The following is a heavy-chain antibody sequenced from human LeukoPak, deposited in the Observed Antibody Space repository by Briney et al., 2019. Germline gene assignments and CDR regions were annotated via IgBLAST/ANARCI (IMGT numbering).Heavy chain of an antibody. CDR3: ASLPGYCSSTSCPFDY. J-gene: IGHJ4*02. V-gene: IGHV1-69*01. CDR2: IIPIFGTA. Sequence: ASVKVSCKASGGTFSSYAISWVRQAPGQGLEWMGGIIPIFGTANYAQKFQGRVTITADESTSTAYMELSSLRSEDTAVYYCASLPGYCSSTSCPFDYWGQGTLVTVS. D-gene: IGHD2-2*01. CDR1: GGTFSSYA.